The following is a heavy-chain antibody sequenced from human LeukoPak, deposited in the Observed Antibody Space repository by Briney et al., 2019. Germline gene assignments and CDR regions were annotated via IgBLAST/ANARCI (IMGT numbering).Heavy chain of an antibody. Sequence: PGGSLRLSCAASDFIFSNAWMNWVRQAPGKGLEWVGFIRSKAYGGTTEYAASVKGRFTISRDDSKSIAYLQMNSLKTEDTAVYYCTRFVPSAAGTFYYYYYGMDVWGQGTTVTVSS. CDR1: DFIFSNAW. J-gene: IGHJ6*02. V-gene: IGHV3-49*04. CDR3: TRFVPSAAGTFYYYYYGMDV. D-gene: IGHD6-13*01. CDR2: IRSKAYGGTT.